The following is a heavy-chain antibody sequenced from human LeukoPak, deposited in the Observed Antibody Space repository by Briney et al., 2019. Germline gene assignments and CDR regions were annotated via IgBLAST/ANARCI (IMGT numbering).Heavy chain of an antibody. J-gene: IGHJ2*01. Sequence: SVKVSCKASGYTFTSYDINWVRQATGQGREWMGGIIPIFGTENYAQKFQGRVTITTDESTSTAYMELSSLRSEDTAVYYCERVTGRDCSGGSCYRYWYFDLWGRGTLVTVSS. CDR3: ERVTGRDCSGGSCYRYWYFDL. D-gene: IGHD2-15*01. CDR1: GYTFTSYD. V-gene: IGHV1-69*05. CDR2: IIPIFGTE.